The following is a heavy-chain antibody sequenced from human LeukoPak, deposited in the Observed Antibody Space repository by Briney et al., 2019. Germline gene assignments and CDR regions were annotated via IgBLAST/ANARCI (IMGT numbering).Heavy chain of an antibody. J-gene: IGHJ3*02. CDR2: IYTSGST. CDR1: GGSISSYY. CDR3: AIGGSGIVGALGAFDI. Sequence: PSETLSLTCTVSGGSISSYYWSWIRQPAGKGLEWIGRIYTSGSTNYNPSLKSRVTMSVDTSKNQFSLKLSSVTAADTAVYYCAIGGSGIVGALGAFDIWGQGTMVTVSS. D-gene: IGHD1-26*01. V-gene: IGHV4-4*07.